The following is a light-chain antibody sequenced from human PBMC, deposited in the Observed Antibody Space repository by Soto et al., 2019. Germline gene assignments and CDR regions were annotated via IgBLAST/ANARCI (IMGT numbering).Light chain of an antibody. CDR1: QDINKN. CDR3: QQSYSTPRT. Sequence: DIQMTQSPSSLSASVGDRVTITCQASQDINKNLIWYQQKPGKAPKLLIYDASDLETGVPSRFSGSGSGTEFTLTISSLQPEDFATYYCQQSYSTPRTFGQGTKVDIK. V-gene: IGKV1-33*01. CDR2: DAS. J-gene: IGKJ1*01.